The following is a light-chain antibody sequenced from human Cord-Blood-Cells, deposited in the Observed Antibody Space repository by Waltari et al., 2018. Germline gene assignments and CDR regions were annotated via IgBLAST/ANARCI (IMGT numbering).Light chain of an antibody. CDR1: QSVSSY. CDR2: DAS. V-gene: IGKV3-11*01. CDR3: QQRSNWPPEFT. J-gene: IGKJ3*01. Sequence: EIVLTQSPATLSVSPGERATRSCRASQSVSSYLAWYQQKPGQAPRLLIYDASNRATGIPARFSGSGSGTDFTLTISSLEPEDFAVYYCQQRSNWPPEFTFGPGTKVDIK.